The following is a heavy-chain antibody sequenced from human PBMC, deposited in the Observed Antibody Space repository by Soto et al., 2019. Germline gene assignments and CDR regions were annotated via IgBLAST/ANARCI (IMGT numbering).Heavy chain of an antibody. Sequence: ASVKVSCNASGYTFNSYDINWVRQATGQGLEWMGWMNPNSGNTGYAQKFQGRVTMTRNTSISTAYMELSFLSSEDTAVYYCVREPARGMDVWGQGIMVTVSS. J-gene: IGHJ6*01. CDR1: GYTFNSYD. CDR3: VREPARGMDV. V-gene: IGHV1-8*01. CDR2: MNPNSGNT.